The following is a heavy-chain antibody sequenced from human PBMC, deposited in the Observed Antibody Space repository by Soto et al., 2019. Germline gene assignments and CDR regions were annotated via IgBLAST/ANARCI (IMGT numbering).Heavy chain of an antibody. CDR1: GFTFTSYW. CDR2: IKQDGGEK. J-gene: IGHJ4*02. V-gene: IGHV3-7*04. D-gene: IGHD3-16*02. CDR3: ARGAFPTWGTYPLHY. Sequence: EVQLVESGGGLVQPGGSLRLSCAASGFTFTSYWMTWVRQAPGKGLEWVANIKQDGGEKYYVGSVKGRFTISRDNAENSLYLQLASLRAEDAAVYYCARGAFPTWGTYPLHYWGQGTLVTVSS.